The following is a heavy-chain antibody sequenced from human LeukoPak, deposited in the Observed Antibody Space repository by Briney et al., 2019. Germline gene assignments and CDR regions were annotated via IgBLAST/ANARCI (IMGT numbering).Heavy chain of an antibody. Sequence: PGGSLRLSCAASGFTFSSYAMSWVRQAPGKGLEWVSGISDSGGSTYYTDAVKGRFTISRDNSKNTLYLQMNSLRAEDTAVYYCARQQLGLDYWGQGTLVTVSS. J-gene: IGHJ4*02. CDR2: ISDSGGST. V-gene: IGHV3-23*01. D-gene: IGHD6-13*01. CDR1: GFTFSSYA. CDR3: ARQQLGLDY.